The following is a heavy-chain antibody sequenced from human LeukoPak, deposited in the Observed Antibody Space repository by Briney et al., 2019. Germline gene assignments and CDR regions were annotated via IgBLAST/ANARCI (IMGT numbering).Heavy chain of an antibody. CDR2: ISSSSSYI. V-gene: IGHV3-21*01. J-gene: IGHJ4*02. Sequence: GGSLRLSCAASGFTFSSYSMNWVRQAPGKGLEWVSSISSSSSYIYYADSVKGRFTISRDNAKNSPYLQMNSLRAEDTAVYYCARGQLPTAVAGMSYYWGQGTLVTVSS. D-gene: IGHD6-19*01. CDR3: ARGQLPTAVAGMSYY. CDR1: GFTFSSYS.